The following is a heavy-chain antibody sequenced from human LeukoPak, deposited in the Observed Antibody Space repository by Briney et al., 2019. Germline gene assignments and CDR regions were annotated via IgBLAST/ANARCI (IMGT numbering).Heavy chain of an antibody. D-gene: IGHD4-11*01. V-gene: IGHV1-2*06. CDR3: ARHLQFAARNWFDP. CDR2: INPNSGGT. CDR1: GYTFTGYY. Sequence: GASVKVSCKASGYTFTGYYMHWVRQAPGQGLEWMGRINPNSGGTNYAQKFQGRVTMTRDTSISTAYMELSRLRSEDTAVYYCARHLQFAARNWFDPWGQGTLVTVSS. J-gene: IGHJ5*02.